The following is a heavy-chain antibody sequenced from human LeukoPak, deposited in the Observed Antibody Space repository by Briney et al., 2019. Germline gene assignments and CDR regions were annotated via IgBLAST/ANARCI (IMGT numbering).Heavy chain of an antibody. V-gene: IGHV4-39*01. CDR2: INYSGST. J-gene: IGHJ4*02. Sequence: PSETLSLTCTVSGGSVSSTTYYWSWIRQPPGNGLEWIASINYSGSTYYNPSLKSRVTISVDTSENQFSLKLSSVTAADTAVYYCARYVAYGSGKYYFDYWGQGTLVTVSS. D-gene: IGHD3-10*01. CDR3: ARYVAYGSGKYYFDY. CDR1: GGSVSSTTYY.